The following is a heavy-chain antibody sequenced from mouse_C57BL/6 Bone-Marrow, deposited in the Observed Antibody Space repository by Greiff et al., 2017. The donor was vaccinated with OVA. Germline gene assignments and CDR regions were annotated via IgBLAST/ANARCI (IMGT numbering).Heavy chain of an antibody. CDR2: INYDGSST. J-gene: IGHJ1*03. CDR1: GFTFSDYY. CDR3: ARDDYGGGYFDV. Sequence: EVKLMESEGGLVQPGSSMKLSCTASGFTFSDYYMAWVRQVPEKGLEWVANINYDGSSTYYLDSLKSRFIISRDNAKNILYLQMSSLKSEDTATDYCARDDYGGGYFDVWGTGTTVTVSS. D-gene: IGHD1-1*01. V-gene: IGHV5-16*01.